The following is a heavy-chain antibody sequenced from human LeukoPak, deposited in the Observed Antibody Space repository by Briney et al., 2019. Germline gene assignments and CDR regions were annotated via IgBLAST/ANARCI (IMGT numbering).Heavy chain of an antibody. V-gene: IGHV4-38-2*02. CDR2: IYHSGST. CDR3: AREPNYYDSSGYYDY. CDR1: GYSISSGYY. Sequence: SETLSLTCTVSGYSISSGYYWGLIRQPPGKGLEWIGSIYHSGSTYYNPSLKSRVTISVDTSKNQFSLKLSSVTAADTAVYYCAREPNYYDSSGYYDYWGQGTLVTVSS. D-gene: IGHD3-22*01. J-gene: IGHJ4*02.